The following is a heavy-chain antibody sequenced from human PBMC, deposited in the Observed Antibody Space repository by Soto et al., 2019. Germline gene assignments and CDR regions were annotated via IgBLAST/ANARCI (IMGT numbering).Heavy chain of an antibody. V-gene: IGHV1-2*04. CDR2: INPNSGGT. CDR1: GYTFTGYY. D-gene: IGHD5-12*01. CDR3: ARDKVGRDGYNQYYYYGMDV. J-gene: IGHJ6*02. Sequence: GASVKVSCKASGYTFTGYYMHWVRQAPGQGLEWMGWINPNSGGTNYAQKFQGWVTMTRDTSISTAYMELSRLRSDDTAVYYCARDKVGRDGYNQYYYYGMDVWGQGTTVTVSS.